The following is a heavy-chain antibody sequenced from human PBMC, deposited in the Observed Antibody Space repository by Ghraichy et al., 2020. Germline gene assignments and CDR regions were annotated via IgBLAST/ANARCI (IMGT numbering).Heavy chain of an antibody. V-gene: IGHV3-43*01. Sequence: GGSLRLSCAASGFTFDDYTMHWVRQAPGKGLEWVSLISWDGGSTYYADSVKGRFTISRDNSKNSLYLQMNSLRTEDTALYYCAKDMGQLITVDYYYGMDVWDQGTTVTVSS. CDR3: AKDMGQLITVDYYYGMDV. D-gene: IGHD4-23*01. CDR2: ISWDGGST. J-gene: IGHJ6*02. CDR1: GFTFDDYT.